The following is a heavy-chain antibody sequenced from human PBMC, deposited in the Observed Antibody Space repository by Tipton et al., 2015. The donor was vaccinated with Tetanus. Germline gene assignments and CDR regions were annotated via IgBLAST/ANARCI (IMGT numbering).Heavy chain of an antibody. CDR1: GASIGSISYY. CDR2: IYYSGST. Sequence: TLSLTCTVSGASIGSISYYWSWIRQPPGKGLESIGYIYYSGSTYYNPSLKSRVTISVDTSKNQSSLRLSSVTAADTAVYYCARDHGITWGGMGYYYGMDVWGQGTTVTVSS. V-gene: IGHV4-30-4*01. D-gene: IGHD3-16*01. CDR3: ARDHGITWGGMGYYYGMDV. J-gene: IGHJ6*02.